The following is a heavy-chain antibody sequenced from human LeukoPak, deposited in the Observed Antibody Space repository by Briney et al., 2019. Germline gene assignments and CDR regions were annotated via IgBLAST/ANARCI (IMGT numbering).Heavy chain of an antibody. Sequence: ASVKVSCKASGYTFTSYGISWVRQAPGQGLEWMGWISAYNGNTNYAQKLQGRVTMTTDTSTSTAYMELRSLRSDDTAVHYCARGYYGSGSPLDYYYYGMDVWGQGTTVTVSS. CDR2: ISAYNGNT. D-gene: IGHD3-10*01. V-gene: IGHV1-18*01. J-gene: IGHJ6*02. CDR3: ARGYYGSGSPLDYYYYGMDV. CDR1: GYTFTSYG.